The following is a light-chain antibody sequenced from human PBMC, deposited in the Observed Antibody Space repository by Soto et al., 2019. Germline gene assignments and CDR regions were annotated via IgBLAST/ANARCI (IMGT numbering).Light chain of an antibody. V-gene: IGLV8-61*01. CDR3: MLYMGGGVWV. Sequence: QAVVTQEPSFSVSPGGTVTLTCGLSSGSVSNNYYPTWFQQTPGQPPRTLIYIANTRSSGVPDRFSGSILGNKAALIITGAQADDESDYYCMLYMGGGVWVFGGGTKLTVL. J-gene: IGLJ3*02. CDR1: SGSVSNNYY. CDR2: IAN.